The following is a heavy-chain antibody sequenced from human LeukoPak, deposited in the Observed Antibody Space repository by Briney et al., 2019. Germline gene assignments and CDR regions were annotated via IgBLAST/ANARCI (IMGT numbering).Heavy chain of an antibody. CDR1: GGSISSSKW. CDR2: IYHSGST. J-gene: IGHJ4*02. Sequence: SETLSLTCAVSGGSISSSKWWSWVRQPPGKGLEWIGEIYHSGSTNYKPSLKSRVTISVDKSKNQFSLKLSSVTAADTAVYYCARDTYKYGSSAYYFDYWGQGTLVTVSS. CDR3: ARDTYKYGSSAYYFDY. D-gene: IGHD3-10*01. V-gene: IGHV4-4*02.